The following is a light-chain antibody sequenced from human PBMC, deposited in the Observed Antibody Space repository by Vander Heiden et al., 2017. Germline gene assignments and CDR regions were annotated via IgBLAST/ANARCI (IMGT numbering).Light chain of an antibody. CDR3: SSYTSSSTLYV. V-gene: IGLV2-14*01. J-gene: IGLJ1*01. CDR2: DVS. Sequence: QSALTKPASVSGSPGQSITISCTGTSSDVVGYNYVSWYQQHPGKAPKLMIYDVSNRPSGVSNRFSGSKSGNTASLTISGLQAEDEADYYCSSYTSSSTLYVFGTGTKVTVL. CDR1: SSDVVGYNY.